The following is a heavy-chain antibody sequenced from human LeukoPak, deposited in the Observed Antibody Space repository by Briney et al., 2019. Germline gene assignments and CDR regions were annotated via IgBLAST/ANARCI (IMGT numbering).Heavy chain of an antibody. D-gene: IGHD3-22*01. CDR1: GFTFSSYA. CDR3: AKDLENYYDSSGYVDY. Sequence: GRSLRLSCAASGFTFSSYAMHWVRQAPGKGLEWVAVISYDGSNKYYADSVKGRFTISRDNAKNTLYLQMNNLRAEDTAVYYCAKDLENYYDSSGYVDYWGQGTLVTVSS. CDR2: ISYDGSNK. V-gene: IGHV3-30-3*01. J-gene: IGHJ4*02.